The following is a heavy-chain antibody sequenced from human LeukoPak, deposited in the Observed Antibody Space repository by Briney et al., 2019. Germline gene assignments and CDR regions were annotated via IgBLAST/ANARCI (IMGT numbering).Heavy chain of an antibody. V-gene: IGHV4-59*01. D-gene: IGHD3-22*01. CDR2: IYYSGST. Sequence: SETPSLTCTVSGGSISSYYWSWIRQPPGKGLEWIGYIYYSGSTNYNPSLKSRVTISVDTSKNQFSLKLSSVTAADTAVYYCARSPPIYDSSGYYSDYWGQGTLVTVSS. CDR1: GGSISSYY. J-gene: IGHJ4*02. CDR3: ARSPPIYDSSGYYSDY.